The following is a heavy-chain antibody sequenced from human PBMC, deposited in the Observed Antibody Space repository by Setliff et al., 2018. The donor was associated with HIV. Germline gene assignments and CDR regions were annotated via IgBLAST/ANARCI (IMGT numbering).Heavy chain of an antibody. V-gene: IGHV4-39*07. CDR2: ISYSGNT. Sequence: PSETLSLTCTVSGGSINSTSYYWGWIRQPPGKGLEWIGYISYSGNTYYNPSLKSRVTISIDTSKNQFSLRLSSVTAADTAVYYCVRVSCSSWYSIPRNYYYSMDVWGEGTTVTVSS. D-gene: IGHD6-13*01. CDR3: VRVSCSSWYSIPRNYYYSMDV. J-gene: IGHJ6*03. CDR1: GGSINSTSYY.